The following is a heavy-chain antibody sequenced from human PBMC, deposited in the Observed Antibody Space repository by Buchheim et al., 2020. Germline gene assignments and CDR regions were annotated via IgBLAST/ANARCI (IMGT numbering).Heavy chain of an antibody. CDR3: AKDRSTTWSLDY. V-gene: IGHV3-30*18. Sequence: QVQLMESGGGVVQPGRSLRLSCAASGFTFRSDAMHWVRQAPGKGLEWIAFISYDGAKILYSDSVRGRFTISRDNSKSTLSLEMNSLRPEDTAEYYCAKDRSTTWSLDYWGHG. J-gene: IGHJ4*01. CDR2: ISYDGAKI. D-gene: IGHD1-14*01. CDR1: GFTFRSDA.